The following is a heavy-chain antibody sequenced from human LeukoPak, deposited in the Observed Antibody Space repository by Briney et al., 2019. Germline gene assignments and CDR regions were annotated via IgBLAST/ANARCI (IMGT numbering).Heavy chain of an antibody. D-gene: IGHD3-10*01. CDR3: ARGYYYGLDV. CDR2: ISSSSNYI. Sequence: GGSLRLSCIASGFTFISYNMNWVRQAPGKGLEWVSSISSSSNYIYYADSVKGRFTISRDNAKNSLYLQMNSLRGEDTAVYYCARGYYYGLDVWGKGTTVTVSS. J-gene: IGHJ6*04. CDR1: GFTFISYN. V-gene: IGHV3-21*01.